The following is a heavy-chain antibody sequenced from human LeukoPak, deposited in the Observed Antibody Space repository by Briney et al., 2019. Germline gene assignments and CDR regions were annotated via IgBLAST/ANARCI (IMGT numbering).Heavy chain of an antibody. CDR2: IDWDDDK. J-gene: IGHJ3*02. V-gene: IGHV2-70*11. CDR3: ARRLYGSGSSNAFDI. CDR1: GFSLSTGEMS. Sequence: VSGPTLVNPTQTLTLTCTFSGFSLSTGEMSVSWVRQPPRKTLKWLARIDWDDDKYYSTSLKTRLTISKDTSKNQVVLTMTNMDPVDTATYYCARRLYGSGSSNAFDIWGQGTIVTVSS. D-gene: IGHD3-10*01.